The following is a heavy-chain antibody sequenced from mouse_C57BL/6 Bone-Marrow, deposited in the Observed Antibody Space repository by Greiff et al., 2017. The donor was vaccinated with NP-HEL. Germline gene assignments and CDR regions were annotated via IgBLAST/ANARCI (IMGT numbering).Heavy chain of an antibody. J-gene: IGHJ2*01. CDR1: GYAFTNYL. D-gene: IGHD2-5*01. Sequence: VKLQESGAELVRPGTSVKVSCKASGYAFTNYLIEWVKQRPGQGLEWIGVINPGSGGTNYNEKFKGKATLTADKSSSTAYMQLSSLTSEDSAVYFCARGYYSNYSLDYWGQGTTLTVSS. CDR2: INPGSGGT. CDR3: ARGYYSNYSLDY. V-gene: IGHV1-54*01.